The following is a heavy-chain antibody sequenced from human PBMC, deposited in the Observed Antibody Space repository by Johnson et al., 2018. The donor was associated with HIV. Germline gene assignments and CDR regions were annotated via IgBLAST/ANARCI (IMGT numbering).Heavy chain of an antibody. V-gene: IGHV3-30*02. CDR1: GFIFNSYG. CDR3: AKGIGDYAAFDM. Sequence: QVQLVESGGGVVQPGGSLRLSCAASGFIFNSYGMHWVRQAPGTGLEWVAFIRYDGSNNYYIESVKGRFTISRDNSKNTLYLQMNSLRAEDTAVYYCAKGIGDYAAFDMWGQGTMVTVSS. J-gene: IGHJ3*02. CDR2: IRYDGSNN. D-gene: IGHD2-21*01.